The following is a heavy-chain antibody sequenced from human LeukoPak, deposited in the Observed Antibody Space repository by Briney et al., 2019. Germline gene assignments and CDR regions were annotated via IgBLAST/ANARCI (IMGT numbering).Heavy chain of an antibody. V-gene: IGHV5-51*01. Sequence: GESLKISCKGSGYSFTSYWIGWVRQMPGKGLEWMGINYPGDSDTRYSPSFQGQVTISADKSISTAYLQWSSLKASDTAMYYCARSVERITMVRGVRNYYYYGMDVWGQGTTVTVSS. CDR3: ARSVERITMVRGVRNYYYYGMDV. CDR2: NYPGDSDT. CDR1: GYSFTSYW. J-gene: IGHJ6*02. D-gene: IGHD3-10*01.